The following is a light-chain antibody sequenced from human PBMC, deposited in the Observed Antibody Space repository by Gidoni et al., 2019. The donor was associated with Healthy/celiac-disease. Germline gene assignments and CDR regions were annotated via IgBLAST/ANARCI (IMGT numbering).Light chain of an antibody. CDR3: QQSYSTLWT. Sequence: DIQMTQSPSSLSASVGDRVTITCRASQSISSYLNCDQKKTGKAPKLLIYAASRLQSGVTSRFSGSGSGTDFTLTISSLQPEDFATYYCQQSYSTLWTFGHGTKVDIK. CDR2: AAS. J-gene: IGKJ3*01. CDR1: QSISSY. V-gene: IGKV1-39*01.